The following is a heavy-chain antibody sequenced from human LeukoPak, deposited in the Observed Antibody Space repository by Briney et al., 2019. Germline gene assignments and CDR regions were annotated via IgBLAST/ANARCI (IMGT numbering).Heavy chain of an antibody. V-gene: IGHV3-30*03. CDR1: GFTFSSYS. Sequence: GGSLRLSCAASGFTFSSYSMHWVRQAPGKGLEWVAVISYDGSNKYYADSVKGRFTISRDNSKNTLYLQMNSLRAEDTAVYYCARDGASFLEWSYYFDYWGQGTLVTVSS. D-gene: IGHD3-3*01. CDR3: ARDGASFLEWSYYFDY. CDR2: ISYDGSNK. J-gene: IGHJ4*02.